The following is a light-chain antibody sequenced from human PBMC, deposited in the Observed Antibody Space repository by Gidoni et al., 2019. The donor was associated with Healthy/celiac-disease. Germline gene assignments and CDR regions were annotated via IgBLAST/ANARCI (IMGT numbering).Light chain of an antibody. CDR1: SSDVGGHNY. J-gene: IGLJ1*01. Sequence: QSALTHPPPVSGPPGQPITISCTGTSSDVGGHNYVSWYQQHTGNAPKLMIYDDSNRPSGVSNRFSGSKSGNTASLTISGLQAEDEADYYCSSYTSSSTLGVFGTGTKVTVL. CDR2: DDS. CDR3: SSYTSSSTLGV. V-gene: IGLV2-14*01.